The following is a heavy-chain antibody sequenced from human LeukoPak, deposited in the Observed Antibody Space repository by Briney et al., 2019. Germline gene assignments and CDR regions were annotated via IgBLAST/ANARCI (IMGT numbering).Heavy chain of an antibody. CDR3: ARVSTSTHHDAFDI. D-gene: IGHD2-2*01. V-gene: IGHV1-18*01. Sequence: ASGKVSCKASGYTFTSYGISWVRQAPGQGLEWMGWISAYNGNTNYAQKLQGRVTMTTDTSTSTAYMELRSLRSDDTAVYYCARVSTSTHHDAFDIWGQGTKVPVSS. J-gene: IGHJ3*02. CDR1: GYTFTSYG. CDR2: ISAYNGNT.